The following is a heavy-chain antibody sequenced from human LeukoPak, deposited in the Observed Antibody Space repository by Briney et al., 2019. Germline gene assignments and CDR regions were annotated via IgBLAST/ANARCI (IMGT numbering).Heavy chain of an antibody. J-gene: IGHJ5*02. Sequence: PSETLSLTCTVSGGSISIYYWSWVRHPPGEGLEWIWYIYYSGSTNYNPSLKSRVTISVDTSKNQFSLKLSSVTAADTAVYYCARLTYYYGSGRRFDPWGQGTLVTVSS. D-gene: IGHD3-10*01. CDR1: GGSISIYY. CDR2: IYYSGST. CDR3: ARLTYYYGSGRRFDP. V-gene: IGHV4-59*08.